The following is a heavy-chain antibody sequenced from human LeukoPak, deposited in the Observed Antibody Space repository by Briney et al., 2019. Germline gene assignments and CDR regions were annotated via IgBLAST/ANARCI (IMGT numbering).Heavy chain of an antibody. D-gene: IGHD2-8*01. V-gene: IGHV4-59*12. Sequence: SETLSLTCTVSGGSISGYYWSWIRQPPGKGLEWIGYISYSGSTIYNPSLESRVTISVDTSKNQFSLKLSSVTAADTAVYYCAREAGDIVLMVYAYNWFDPWGQGTLVTVSS. CDR1: GGSISGYY. CDR2: ISYSGST. J-gene: IGHJ5*02. CDR3: AREAGDIVLMVYAYNWFDP.